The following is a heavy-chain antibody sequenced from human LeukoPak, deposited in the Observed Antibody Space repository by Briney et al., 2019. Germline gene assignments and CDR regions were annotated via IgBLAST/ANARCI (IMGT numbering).Heavy chain of an antibody. CDR2: IIPILGIA. D-gene: IGHD3-22*01. V-gene: IGHV1-69*04. CDR3: ARGTTKYYYDSVEYFQH. J-gene: IGHJ1*01. Sequence: SVKVSCKASGGTFSSYAISWVRQAPGQGLEWMGRIIPILGIANYAQKFQGRVTITADKSTSTAYMELSSLRSEDTAVYYCARGTTKYYYDSVEYFQHWGQGTLVTVSS. CDR1: GGTFSSYA.